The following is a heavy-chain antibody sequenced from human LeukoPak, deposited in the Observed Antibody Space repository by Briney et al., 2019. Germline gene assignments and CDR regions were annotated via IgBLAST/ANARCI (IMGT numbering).Heavy chain of an antibody. CDR3: ARDRVRVAAGRLIDY. V-gene: IGHV3-30*03. D-gene: IGHD6-13*01. J-gene: IGHJ4*02. Sequence: GGSLRLSCAASGFTFSSYGMHWVRQAPGKGLEWVAVISYDGSNKYYADSVKGRFTISRDNSKNTLYLQMNSLRAEDTAVYYCARDRVRVAAGRLIDYWGQGTLVTVSS. CDR2: ISYDGSNK. CDR1: GFTFSSYG.